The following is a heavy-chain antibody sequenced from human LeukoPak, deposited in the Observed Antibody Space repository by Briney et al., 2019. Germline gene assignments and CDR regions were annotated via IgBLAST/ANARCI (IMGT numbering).Heavy chain of an antibody. J-gene: IGHJ4*02. CDR3: ARHAAVTGSFDF. CDR2: IFPGDSDT. D-gene: IGHD6-19*01. Sequence: GESLKISCKGSGYSFTNYWIGWVCQMPGKGLEWMGIIFPGDSDTRYSPSFQGQVTISADKSISTAYLQWSSLKASNTAMYYCARHAAVTGSFDFWGQGTLVTVSS. CDR1: GYSFTNYW. V-gene: IGHV5-51*01.